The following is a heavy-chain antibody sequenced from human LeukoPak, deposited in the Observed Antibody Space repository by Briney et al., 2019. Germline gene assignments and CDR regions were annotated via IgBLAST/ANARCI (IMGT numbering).Heavy chain of an antibody. V-gene: IGHV3-11*04. CDR3: ARGWVTNLRRFDY. Sequence: GGSLRLSCAASGFTFSDYYMTWTRRAPGEGREWVSDISSSGSTIYFAASVEGRFTVSRDKAKNSLYLKMRRLRAEDTAVYYCARGWVTNLRRFDYWGQRALVTVSS. CDR1: GFTFSDYY. D-gene: IGHD4-17*01. CDR2: ISSSGSTI. J-gene: IGHJ4*02.